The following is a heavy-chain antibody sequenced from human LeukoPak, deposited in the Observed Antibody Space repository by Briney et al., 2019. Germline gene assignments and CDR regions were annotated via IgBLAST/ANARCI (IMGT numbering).Heavy chain of an antibody. CDR2: ISLDGSTE. Sequence: GGSLRLSCAASGFTFSSYAMSWVRQAPGKGLEWVSIISLDGSTEFYADSVKGRFTISRDNAKNMVFLQMNSLRADDTAVYYCVRDFRSADYWGQGILVTVSS. V-gene: IGHV3-30-3*01. CDR3: VRDFRSADY. J-gene: IGHJ4*02. CDR1: GFTFSSYA.